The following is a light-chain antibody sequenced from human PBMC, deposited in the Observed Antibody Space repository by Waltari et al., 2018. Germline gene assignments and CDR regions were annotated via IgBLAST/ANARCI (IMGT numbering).Light chain of an antibody. CDR2: KAS. CDR3: QQYQSSSNT. V-gene: IGKV1-5*03. CDR1: QSVGDW. Sequence: DIQMTQSPSILSASVGDIVTITCRASQSVGDWLAWYQQKPGEVPKLLIYKASKLESGVPPRFSGSGSGTEFTLTISSLQPVDFATYYCQQYQSSSNTFGQGTKLDIK. J-gene: IGKJ2*01.